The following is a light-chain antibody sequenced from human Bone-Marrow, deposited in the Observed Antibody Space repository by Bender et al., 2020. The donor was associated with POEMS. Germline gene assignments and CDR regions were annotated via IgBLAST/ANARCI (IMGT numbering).Light chain of an antibody. V-gene: IGLV2-23*02. J-gene: IGLJ1*01. CDR2: EVG. CDR1: SSDVGGYTY. Sequence: QSALTQPASVSGSPGQSITISCTGTSSDVGGYTYVSWYQQHAGKAPKLMIYEVGKRPSGVSNRFSGFKSGNTASLTISGLQAEDEADYYCCSYAGSHSVFGTGTKVTVL. CDR3: CSYAGSHSV.